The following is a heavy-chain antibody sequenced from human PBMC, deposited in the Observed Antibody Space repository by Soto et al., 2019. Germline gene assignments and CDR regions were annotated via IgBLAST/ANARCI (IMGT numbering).Heavy chain of an antibody. CDR2: INPMFNST. V-gene: IGHV1-69*01. D-gene: IGHD3-9*01. CDR1: GGTFDHAA. CDR3: ARQIFAADY. Sequence: QVQLVQSGAEVKKPGSSVKVSCEAPGGTFDHAAITWVRQAPGQGLEWMGGINPMFNSTHYAQKFQGRVTINADSATSTTFMELRRLRSDDTAVYYCARQIFAADYWGQGTLLIVSS. J-gene: IGHJ4*02.